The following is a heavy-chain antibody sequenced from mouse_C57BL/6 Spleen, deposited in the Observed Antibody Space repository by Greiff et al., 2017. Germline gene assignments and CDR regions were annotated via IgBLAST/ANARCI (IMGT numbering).Heavy chain of an antibody. Sequence: VQLTESGPGLVKPSQSLSLTCSVTGYSITSGYYWNWIRQFPGNKLEWMGYISYDGSNNYNPSLKNRISITRDTSKNQFFLKLNSVTTEDTATYYCARDGTGTGFAYWGQGTLVTVSA. D-gene: IGHD4-1*01. CDR3: ARDGTGTGFAY. V-gene: IGHV3-6*01. CDR1: GYSITSGYY. J-gene: IGHJ3*01. CDR2: ISYDGSN.